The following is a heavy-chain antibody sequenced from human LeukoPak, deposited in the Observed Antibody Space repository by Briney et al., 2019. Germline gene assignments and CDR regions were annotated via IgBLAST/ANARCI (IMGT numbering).Heavy chain of an antibody. V-gene: IGHV3-7*01. CDR2: INQDGSEK. CDR1: GFTFSTFW. J-gene: IGHJ4*02. Sequence: GGSLRLSCAASGFTFSTFWMSWVRQAPGKGLEWVVNINQDGSEKYYVDSMKGRFTVSRDNAKNSLYLQMDSLRAEDTAVYYCARGGTFVSDYWGQGTLVTVSS. D-gene: IGHD1-1*01. CDR3: ARGGTFVSDY.